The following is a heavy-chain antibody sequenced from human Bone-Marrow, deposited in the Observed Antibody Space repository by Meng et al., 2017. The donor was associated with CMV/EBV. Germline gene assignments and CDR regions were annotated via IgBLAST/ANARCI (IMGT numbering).Heavy chain of an antibody. Sequence: SVKVSCKASGNTFTSYAISWVRQAPGQGLEWMGYIIPVLGIANYAQKFQGRVTITTDKSTNTAYMALSGLRSEDTAVYYCARDGSTPTIGAEDYWGQGTLVTVSS. CDR3: ARDGSTPTIGAEDY. V-gene: IGHV1-69*10. D-gene: IGHD3-16*01. CDR2: IIPVLGIA. CDR1: GNTFTSYA. J-gene: IGHJ4*02.